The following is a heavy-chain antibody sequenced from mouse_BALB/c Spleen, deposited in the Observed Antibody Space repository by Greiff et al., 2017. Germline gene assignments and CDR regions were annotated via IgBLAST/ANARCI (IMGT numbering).Heavy chain of an antibody. Sequence: QVQLKESGAELAKPGASVKMSCKASGYTFTSYWMHWVKQRPGQGLEWIGYINPSTGYTEYNQKFKDKATLTADKSSSTAYMQLSSLTSEDSAVYYCARKHYGYDYWGQGTTLTVSS. CDR2: INPSTGYT. CDR3: ARKHYGYDY. D-gene: IGHD2-2*01. J-gene: IGHJ2*01. CDR1: GYTFTSYW. V-gene: IGHV1-7*01.